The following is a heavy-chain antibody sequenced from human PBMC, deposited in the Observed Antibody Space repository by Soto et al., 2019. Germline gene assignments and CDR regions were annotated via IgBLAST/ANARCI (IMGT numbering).Heavy chain of an antibody. CDR1: GGSISSGDYY. Sequence: QVQLQESGPGLVKPSQTLSLTCTVSGGSISSGDYYWSWIRQPPGKGLEWIGYIYYSGSTYYNPPLKSRVTISVDTSKNQSSLKLSSVTAADTAVYYCARVGGFGATTIDDWGQGTLVTVSS. V-gene: IGHV4-30-4*01. D-gene: IGHD3-10*01. CDR2: IYYSGST. CDR3: ARVGGFGATTIDD. J-gene: IGHJ4*02.